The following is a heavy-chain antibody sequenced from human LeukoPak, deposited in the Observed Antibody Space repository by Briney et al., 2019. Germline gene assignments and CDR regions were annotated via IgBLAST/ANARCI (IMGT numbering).Heavy chain of an antibody. J-gene: IGHJ4*02. CDR3: ARDPPRGYCSSTSCYGDY. CDR1: GYTFTTYG. D-gene: IGHD2-2*01. V-gene: IGHV1-18*01. Sequence: ASVKVSCKASGYTFTTYGISWVRQAPGQGLEWMGWISAYNGNTNYAQKLKGRVTMTTDTSTSTAYMELRSLRSDDTAVYYCARDPPRGYCSSTSCYGDYWGQGTLVTVSS. CDR2: ISAYNGNT.